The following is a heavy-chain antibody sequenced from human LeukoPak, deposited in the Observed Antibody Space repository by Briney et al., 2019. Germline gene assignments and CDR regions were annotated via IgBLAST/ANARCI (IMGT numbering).Heavy chain of an antibody. CDR2: ISGDGSST. V-gene: IGHV3-74*01. D-gene: IGHD3-9*01. CDR1: GFTFSTYW. Sequence: GGSLRLSCAASGFTFSTYWMHWVRQAPGKGLVWVSRISGDGSSTSYGDSVKGRFTISRDNAKNTVYLQINSLRAEDTAVYYCARALRYLDPLDYWGQGTLVTVSS. J-gene: IGHJ4*02. CDR3: ARALRYLDPLDY.